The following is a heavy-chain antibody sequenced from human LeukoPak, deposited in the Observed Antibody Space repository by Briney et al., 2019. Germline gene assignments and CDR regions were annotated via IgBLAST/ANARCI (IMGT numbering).Heavy chain of an antibody. CDR3: AREAAATLFDY. J-gene: IGHJ4*02. CDR2: MNPNSGNT. D-gene: IGHD1-26*01. Sequence: ASVKVSCKASGYTFTSYGISWVRQATGQGLEWMGWMNPNSGNTGYAQKFQGRVTITRNTSISTAYMELSSLRSEDTAVYYCAREAAATLFDYWGQGTLVTVSS. CDR1: GYTFTSYG. V-gene: IGHV1-8*03.